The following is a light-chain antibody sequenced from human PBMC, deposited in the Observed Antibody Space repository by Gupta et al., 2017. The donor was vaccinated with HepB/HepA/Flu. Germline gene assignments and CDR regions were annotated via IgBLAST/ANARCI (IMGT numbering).Light chain of an antibody. Sequence: DIQMTQSPSTLSASVGDRVTITCRASQSISSWLAWYQQKPGKAPKFLIYKASNLESGVPPRFSGSGSGTEFTLTISGLQPDDFAIYYCQQYLTFPLTFGGGTKVEIK. J-gene: IGKJ4*01. CDR3: QQYLTFPLT. CDR2: KAS. V-gene: IGKV1-5*03. CDR1: QSISSW.